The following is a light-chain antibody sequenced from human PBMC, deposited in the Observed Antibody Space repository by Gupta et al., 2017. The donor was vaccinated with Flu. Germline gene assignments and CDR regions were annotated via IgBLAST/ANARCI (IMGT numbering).Light chain of an antibody. J-gene: IGLJ2*01. CDR3: QAWDSSTVVV. Sequence: SYELTQPPSVSVSPGQTARITCSGDKLGDKYACWYQQKPGQSPVLVIYQDSKRPAGIPEGFSGSNSGNTATLTISGTQAMDEADYYCQAWDSSTVVVFGGGTKLTVL. V-gene: IGLV3-1*01. CDR1: KLGDKY. CDR2: QDS.